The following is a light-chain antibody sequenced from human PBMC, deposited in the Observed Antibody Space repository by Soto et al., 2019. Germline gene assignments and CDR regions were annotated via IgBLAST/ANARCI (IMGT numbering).Light chain of an antibody. CDR3: CSYAGSYTFYV. Sequence: QSALTQPRSVSGSPGQSVTISCTGTSSDVGGYNYVSWYQQHPGKAPKLMIYDVSKRPSGVPDRFSGSKSGNTASLTISGLQAEDEADYYCCSYAGSYTFYVXXTXTKLTVL. CDR1: SSDVGGYNY. CDR2: DVS. J-gene: IGLJ1*01. V-gene: IGLV2-11*01.